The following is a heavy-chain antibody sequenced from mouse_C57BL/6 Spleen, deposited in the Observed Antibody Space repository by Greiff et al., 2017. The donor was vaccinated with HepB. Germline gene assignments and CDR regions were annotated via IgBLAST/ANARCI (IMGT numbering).Heavy chain of an antibody. J-gene: IGHJ3*01. D-gene: IGHD4-1*01. CDR2: IDPSDSYT. CDR1: GYTFTSYW. V-gene: IGHV1-69*01. Sequence: QVQLQQPGAELVMPGASVKLSCKASGYTFTSYWMHWVKQRPGQGLEWIGEIDPSDSYTNYNQKFKGKSTLTVDKSSSTAYMQLSSLTSEDSAVYYCARWDYWFAYWGQGTLVTVSA. CDR3: ARWDYWFAY.